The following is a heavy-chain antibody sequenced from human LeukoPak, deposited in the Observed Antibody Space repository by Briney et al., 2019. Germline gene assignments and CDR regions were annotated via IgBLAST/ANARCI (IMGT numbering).Heavy chain of an antibody. CDR1: GDSISRNGHF. Sequence: SETLSLTCTVSGDSISRNGHFWGWIRQPPGKGLEWISIIDYSGTTYYNPSLKSRVAISVDTSTNQFSLNLISVTAADTALYYCARQPALTTWPNVISDYWGQGTLVTVSS. J-gene: IGHJ4*02. CDR2: IDYSGTT. CDR3: ARQPALTTWPNVISDY. D-gene: IGHD2/OR15-2a*01. V-gene: IGHV4-39*01.